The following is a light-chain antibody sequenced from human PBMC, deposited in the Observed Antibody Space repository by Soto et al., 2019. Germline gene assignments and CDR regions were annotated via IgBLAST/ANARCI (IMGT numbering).Light chain of an antibody. CDR3: CSYAGTYNFWV. CDR1: NSDIGGYNY. Sequence: QSALTQPRSVSGSPGQSVTISCTGTNSDIGGYNYVSWYQQHPGKAPKVMIYDVSRRPSGVPDRFSGSKSGNTASLTISGLQAEEEADDYCCSYAGTYNFWVFGGGTKVTVL. V-gene: IGLV2-11*01. CDR2: DVS. J-gene: IGLJ3*02.